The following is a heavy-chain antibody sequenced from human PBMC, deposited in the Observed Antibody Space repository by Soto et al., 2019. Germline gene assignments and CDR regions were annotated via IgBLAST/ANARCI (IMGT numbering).Heavy chain of an antibody. CDR1: GGSISSSSYY. CDR2: IYYSGST. Sequence: QLQLQESGPGLVKPSETLSLTCTVSGGSISSSSYYWGWIRQPPGKGLEWIGSIYYSGSTYYNPSLKSRVTISVDTSKNQFSLKLSSVTAADTAVYYCVVAYSSTGEYYYYGMDVWGQGTTVTVSS. J-gene: IGHJ6*02. D-gene: IGHD2-2*01. CDR3: VVAYSSTGEYYYYGMDV. V-gene: IGHV4-39*01.